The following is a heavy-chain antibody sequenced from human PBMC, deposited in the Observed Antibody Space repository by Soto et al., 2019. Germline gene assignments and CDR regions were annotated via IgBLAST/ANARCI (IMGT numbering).Heavy chain of an antibody. D-gene: IGHD3-10*01. J-gene: IGHJ5*02. CDR2: IIPMYGPA. CDR1: GGTFSSYA. CDR3: ARVTSMVRGVIDNWFNP. Sequence: QVPLVQSGAEVKKPGSSVTVSCKASGGTFSSYAIHWVRQAPGQGLEWMGGIIPMYGPAKYAQRCQGRVTITADESTTTDDMELTSLTSQDTAVYYCARVTSMVRGVIDNWFNPLGHGPLVTASS. V-gene: IGHV1-69*01.